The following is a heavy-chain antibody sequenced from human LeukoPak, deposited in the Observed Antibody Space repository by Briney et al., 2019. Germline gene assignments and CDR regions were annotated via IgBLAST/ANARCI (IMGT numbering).Heavy chain of an antibody. D-gene: IGHD1-7*01. Sequence: SSETLSLTCAVYGGSFSGYYWSWIRQPPGEGLEWIGEINHSGSTNYNPSLKSRVTISVDTSKNQFSLELSSVTAADTAVYYCARAARSITGTTSYYFQHWGQGTLVTVSS. CDR2: INHSGST. CDR1: GGSFSGYY. CDR3: ARAARSITGTTSYYFQH. J-gene: IGHJ1*01. V-gene: IGHV4-34*01.